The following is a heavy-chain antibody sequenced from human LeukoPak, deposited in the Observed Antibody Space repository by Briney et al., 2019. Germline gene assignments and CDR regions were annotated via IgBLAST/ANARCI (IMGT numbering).Heavy chain of an antibody. J-gene: IGHJ5*02. CDR1: GGTFSSYA. Sequence: ASVKVSCKASGGTFSSYAISWVRQAPGQGLEWMGGIIPIFGTANYAQKFQGRVTITADESTSTAYMELSSLRSEDTAVYYCARVGRMTPAAMRLGSWFDPWGQGTLVTVSS. CDR2: IIPIFGTA. CDR3: ARVGRMTPAAMRLGSWFDP. D-gene: IGHD2-2*01. V-gene: IGHV1-69*13.